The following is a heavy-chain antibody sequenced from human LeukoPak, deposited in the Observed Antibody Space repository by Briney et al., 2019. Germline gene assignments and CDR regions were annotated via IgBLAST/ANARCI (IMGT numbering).Heavy chain of an antibody. CDR3: AKDSRYFDYTHYFDY. CDR1: GFTVSSNS. Sequence: PGGSLRLSCTVSGFTVSSNSWSWVRQAPGKGLEWVSFIYSGGNTHYSDSVKGRFTISRDNSKNTLYLQMNSLRAEDTAVYSCAKDSRYFDYTHYFDYWGQGTLVTVSS. D-gene: IGHD3-9*01. V-gene: IGHV3-53*05. J-gene: IGHJ4*02. CDR2: IYSGGNT.